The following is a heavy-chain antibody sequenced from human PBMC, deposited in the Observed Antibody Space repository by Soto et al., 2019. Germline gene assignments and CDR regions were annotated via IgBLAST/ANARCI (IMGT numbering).Heavy chain of an antibody. Sequence: GGSLRLSCAASGFTFSSYGMHWVRQAPGKGLEWVAVIWYDGSNKYYADSVKGRFTISRDNSKNTLYLQMNSLRAEDTAVYYCARRNNRGVMSYFDYWGQGTLVTVSS. D-gene: IGHD3-10*01. J-gene: IGHJ4*02. CDR2: IWYDGSNK. CDR3: ARRNNRGVMSYFDY. CDR1: GFTFSSYG. V-gene: IGHV3-33*01.